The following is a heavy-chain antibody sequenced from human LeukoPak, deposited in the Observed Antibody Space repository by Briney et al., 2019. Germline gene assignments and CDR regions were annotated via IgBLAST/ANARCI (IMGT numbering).Heavy chain of an antibody. CDR2: IYHSGST. D-gene: IGHD2-21*02. V-gene: IGHV4-30-2*01. J-gene: IGHJ3*02. CDR3: VRESGPTADDAFDI. CDR1: GGSISGTIYS. Sequence: SETLSLTCVVSGGSISGTIYSWGWIRQPPGKGLEWIGNIYHSGSTYYNPSLESRVTISVDRSKNHFSLNLRSVTAADSAVYFCVRESGPTADDAFDIWGQGTMVTVSS.